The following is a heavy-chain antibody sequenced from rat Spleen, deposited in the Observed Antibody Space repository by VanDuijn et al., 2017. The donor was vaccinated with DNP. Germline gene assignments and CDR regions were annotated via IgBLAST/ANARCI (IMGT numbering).Heavy chain of an antibody. CDR1: GFSLTDFA. Sequence: QVQLRESGPGLVQPSQTLSLTCDVSGFSLTDFALSWVRQPPGKGLEWIAAISTGGFTYYNSALKSRLSISRDTSRSQVFLEMSSLQTEDTAIYFCTRDRGHGTSVTVSS. CDR2: ISTGGFT. CDR3: TRD. J-gene: IGHJ4*01. V-gene: IGHV2S12*01.